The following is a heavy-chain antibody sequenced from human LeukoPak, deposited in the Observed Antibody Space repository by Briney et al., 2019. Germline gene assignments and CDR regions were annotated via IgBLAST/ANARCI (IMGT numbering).Heavy chain of an antibody. CDR3: ARAYGSYYYYGMDV. Sequence: GGSLRLSCAASGFTFSSYDMHWVRQAPGKGLEWVAVISYDGSNKYYADSVKGRFTISRDNSKNTLYLQMNSLRAEDTAVYYCARAYGSYYYYGMDVWGQGTTVTVSS. CDR1: GFTFSSYD. V-gene: IGHV3-30*03. CDR2: ISYDGSNK. D-gene: IGHD3-10*01. J-gene: IGHJ6*02.